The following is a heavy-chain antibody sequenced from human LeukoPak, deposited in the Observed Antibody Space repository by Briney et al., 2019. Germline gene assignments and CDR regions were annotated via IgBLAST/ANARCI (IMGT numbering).Heavy chain of an antibody. Sequence: ETLSLTCAVYGGSFSGYYWSWIRQPPGKGLEWVSVIYSVNRTSYADSVKGRFTISRDSSKNTLCLQMNSLRAEDTAVYYCARSPPWAPLDYWGQGTLVTVSS. V-gene: IGHV3-66*01. CDR3: ARSPPWAPLDY. J-gene: IGHJ4*02. CDR2: IYSVNRT. CDR1: GGSFSGYY.